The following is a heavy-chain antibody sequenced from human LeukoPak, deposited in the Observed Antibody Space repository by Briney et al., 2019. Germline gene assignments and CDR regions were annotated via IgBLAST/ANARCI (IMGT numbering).Heavy chain of an antibody. J-gene: IGHJ4*02. V-gene: IGHV3-23*01. CDR3: AKDRMSIAAAGGYYFDY. CDR1: GFTFSSYA. Sequence: GGSLRLSCAASGFTFSSYAMSWVRQAPGKGLEGVSAISGSGGSTYYADSVKGRFTLSRDNSKNTLYLQMNSLRAEDTAVYYCAKDRMSIAAAGGYYFDYWGQGTLVTVSS. D-gene: IGHD6-13*01. CDR2: ISGSGGST.